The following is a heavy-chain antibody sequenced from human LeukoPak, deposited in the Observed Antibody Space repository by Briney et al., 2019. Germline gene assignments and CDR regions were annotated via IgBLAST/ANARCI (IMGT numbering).Heavy chain of an antibody. CDR1: GGSFSGYS. V-gene: IGHV4-34*01. Sequence: KPSETLSLTCAVSGGSFSGYSWSWIRQSPGKGLEWIGEINPSGSSNNNPSLKSRVTMSVDTSKNQFSLKLSSVTAADTAVYYCARQRIAVAGTRVFDYWGQGTLVTVSS. D-gene: IGHD6-19*01. J-gene: IGHJ4*02. CDR2: INPSGSS. CDR3: ARQRIAVAGTRVFDY.